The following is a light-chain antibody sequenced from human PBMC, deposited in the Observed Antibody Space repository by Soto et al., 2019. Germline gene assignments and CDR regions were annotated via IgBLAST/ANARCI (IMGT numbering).Light chain of an antibody. Sequence: AIRMTQSPSSFSASTGDRVTITCRASQDISSYLAWYQQKVGKAPKLLLYAAATLQRGAPSRFSGSGSGTDFTLTISRLQSEDFATYYCQQYFSYPYTFGQGTKLEI. CDR2: AAA. CDR3: QQYFSYPYT. J-gene: IGKJ2*01. CDR1: QDISSY. V-gene: IGKV1-8*01.